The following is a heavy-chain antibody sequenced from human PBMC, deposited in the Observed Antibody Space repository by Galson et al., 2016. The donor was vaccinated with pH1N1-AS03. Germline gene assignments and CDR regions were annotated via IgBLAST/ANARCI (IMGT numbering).Heavy chain of an antibody. CDR3: VKDEGDRWLH. V-gene: IGHV3-30*02. Sequence: SLRLSCAASGFTFSIYGMHWVRQSPGKGLEWVTFIRYDGSDKYYVDSVKGRFTISRDNSKNTLYLHMNSLRRDDTAVYYCVKDEGDRWLHWGQGTQVIVSS. CDR2: IRYDGSDK. CDR1: GFTFSIYG. D-gene: IGHD2-21*02. J-gene: IGHJ4*02.